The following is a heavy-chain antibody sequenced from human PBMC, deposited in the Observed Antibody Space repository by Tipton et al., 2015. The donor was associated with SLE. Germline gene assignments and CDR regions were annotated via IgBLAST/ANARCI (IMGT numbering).Heavy chain of an antibody. J-gene: IGHJ4*02. CDR3: ARPDYGDLNYFDY. Sequence: TLSLTCAVYGGFFSGYYWSWIRQPPGKGLGWIGEINHSGSTNYNPSLKSRVTILVDTSKNQFSLKLSSVTAADTAVYYCARPDYGDLNYFDYWGRERWSPSPQ. D-gene: IGHD4-17*01. V-gene: IGHV4-34*01. CDR1: GGFFSGYY. CDR2: INHSGST.